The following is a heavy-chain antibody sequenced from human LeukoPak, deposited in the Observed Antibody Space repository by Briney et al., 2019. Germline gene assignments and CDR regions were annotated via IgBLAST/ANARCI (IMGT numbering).Heavy chain of an antibody. CDR3: AKDVGWFGEHAFDI. D-gene: IGHD3-10*01. J-gene: IGHJ3*02. V-gene: IGHV3-30*18. CDR1: GFTFSSNG. Sequence: GGSLRLSCAASGFTFSSNGMHWVRQAPGKGLEWVAVISYDGSNKYYADSVKGRFTISRDNSKNTLYLQMNSLRAEDTAVYYCAKDVGWFGEHAFDIWGQGTMVTVSS. CDR2: ISYDGSNK.